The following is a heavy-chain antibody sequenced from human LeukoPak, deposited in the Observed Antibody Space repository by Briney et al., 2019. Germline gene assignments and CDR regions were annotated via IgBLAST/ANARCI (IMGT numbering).Heavy chain of an antibody. CDR3: ARDPYSSGWYQDAFDI. D-gene: IGHD6-19*01. CDR1: GFTFSSYR. J-gene: IGHJ3*02. V-gene: IGHV3-21*01. CDR2: ISGSSSYI. Sequence: GGSLRLSCAASGFTFSSYRMNWVRQAPGKGLEWVSSISGSSSYINYADSVKGRFTISRDNAQNSLFLQLNSLRAEDTAVYYCARDPYSSGWYQDAFDIWGQGTMVTVFS.